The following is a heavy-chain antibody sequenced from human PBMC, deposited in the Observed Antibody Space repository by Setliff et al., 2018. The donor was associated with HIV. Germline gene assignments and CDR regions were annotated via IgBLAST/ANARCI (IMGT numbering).Heavy chain of an antibody. CDR1: GFTFSKYW. D-gene: IGHD3-3*01. CDR3: TANLLQFLGDY. V-gene: IGHV3-7*03. Sequence: PGGSLRLSCVASGFTFSKYWMSWVRQAPGKGLELVASIKEDGSTKYYVDSVKGRFTVSRDNAKNSLYLQVNSLRAEDTAVYYCTANLLQFLGDYWGLGSLVTVS. J-gene: IGHJ4*02. CDR2: IKEDGSTK.